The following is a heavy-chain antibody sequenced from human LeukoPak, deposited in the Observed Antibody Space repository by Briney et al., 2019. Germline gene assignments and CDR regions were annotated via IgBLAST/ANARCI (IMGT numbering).Heavy chain of an antibody. J-gene: IGHJ5*02. CDR2: INIDGSDT. D-gene: IGHD3-3*01. CDR1: RFAFTNYW. V-gene: IGHV3-74*01. Sequence: GGSLRLSCAASRFAFTNYWMHWVRQAPGEGLVWVSLINIDGSDTSYADSVKGRFTISRDNAKDTLYLQMSSLRDEDTAVYYCVSDLCGGDDQWGRGTLVTVSS. CDR3: VSDLCGGDDQ.